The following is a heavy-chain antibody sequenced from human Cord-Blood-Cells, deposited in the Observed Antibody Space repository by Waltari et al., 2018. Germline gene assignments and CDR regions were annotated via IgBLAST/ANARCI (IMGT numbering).Heavy chain of an antibody. V-gene: IGHV4-31*03. Sequence: QVQLQESGPGLVTPSQTLSLTCPVSGCSLSSVGYYWRLLGQHPGKGLGWMEWIGYIYYRGSTYYNPSLKSRVTISVDTSKNQFSLKLSSVTAADTAVYYCAREPVGYCSSTSCYGDAFDIWGQGTMVTVSS. CDR2: IYYRGST. CDR1: GCSLSSVGYY. CDR3: AREPVGYCSSTSCYGDAFDI. J-gene: IGHJ3*02. D-gene: IGHD2-2*01.